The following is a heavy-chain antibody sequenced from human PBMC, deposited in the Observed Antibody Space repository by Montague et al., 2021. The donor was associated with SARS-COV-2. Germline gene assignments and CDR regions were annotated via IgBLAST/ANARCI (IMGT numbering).Heavy chain of an antibody. CDR3: ARVPDYYDSSGYYLDAFDI. Sequence: SETLSLTCAVYGGSFSGYYWSWIRQPPGEGLEWIGEINHSGGINXNPSLKSRVTISVDTSKNQFSLKLSSVTAADTAVYYCARVPDYYDSSGYYLDAFDIWGQGTMVTVSS. D-gene: IGHD3-22*01. V-gene: IGHV4-34*01. CDR2: INHSGGI. J-gene: IGHJ3*02. CDR1: GGSFSGYY.